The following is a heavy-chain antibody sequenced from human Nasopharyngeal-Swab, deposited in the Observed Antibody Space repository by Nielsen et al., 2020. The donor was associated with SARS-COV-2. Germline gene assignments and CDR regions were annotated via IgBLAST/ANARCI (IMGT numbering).Heavy chain of an antibody. J-gene: IGHJ6*03. D-gene: IGHD6-6*01. CDR2: INHSGST. Sequence: WIRQPPGKGLEWLGEINHSGSTNYNPSLKSRVTISVDTSKNQFSLKLSSVTAADTAVYYCARVLRGVAARPLGFGYYYYYYMDVWGKGTTVTVSS. V-gene: IGHV4-34*01. CDR3: ARVLRGVAARPLGFGYYYYYYMDV.